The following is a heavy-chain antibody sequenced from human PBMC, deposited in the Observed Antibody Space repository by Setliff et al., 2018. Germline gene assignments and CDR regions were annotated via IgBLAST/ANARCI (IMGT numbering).Heavy chain of an antibody. Sequence: PGGSLRLSCAASGFSFSSYSMHWVRQAPGKGLEWVAVISYDGSKKYHADSVKGRFTIARDHSKNTLYLQMNSLRAEDTAVSYCAKDQWLVQYWFDPWGQGTLVTVSS. CDR1: GFSFSSYS. D-gene: IGHD6-19*01. V-gene: IGHV3-30-3*01. J-gene: IGHJ5*02. CDR3: AKDQWLVQYWFDP. CDR2: ISYDGSKK.